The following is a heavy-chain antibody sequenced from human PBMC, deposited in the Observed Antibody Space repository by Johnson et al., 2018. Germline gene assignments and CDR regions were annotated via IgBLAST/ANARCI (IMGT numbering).Heavy chain of an antibody. Sequence: VQLQESGGGLVQPGGSLRLSCAASGFRFSDYYMDWVRQAPGKGLEWVGRPRDKAQGYTTEYAASVKGRFTISRDDSEHSLHQQMNSLQTEDTAVYYCAVIISSEDMDVWGQGTTVTVAS. D-gene: IGHD2-21*01. J-gene: IGHJ6*02. CDR3: AVIISSEDMDV. CDR1: GFRFSDYY. CDR2: PRDKAQGYTT. V-gene: IGHV3-72*01.